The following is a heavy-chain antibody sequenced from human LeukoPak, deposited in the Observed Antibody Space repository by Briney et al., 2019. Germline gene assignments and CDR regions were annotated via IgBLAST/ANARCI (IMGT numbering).Heavy chain of an antibody. D-gene: IGHD6-13*01. Sequence: GGSLRLSCAASGFTFSSYSMNWVRQAPGKGLEWVSSISSSSSYIYYADSVKGRFTIARDNSKNTLYLQMNSLRGEDTAVYYCAKERASSSWKGMDVWGQGPTVTVSS. J-gene: IGHJ6*02. V-gene: IGHV3-21*04. CDR1: GFTFSSYS. CDR2: ISSSSSYI. CDR3: AKERASSSWKGMDV.